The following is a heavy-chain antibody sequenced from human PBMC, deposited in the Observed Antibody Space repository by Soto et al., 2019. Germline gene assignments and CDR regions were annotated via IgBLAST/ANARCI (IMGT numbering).Heavy chain of an antibody. CDR3: ARDRLDIVATSGMDV. CDR1: GFTFSSYG. D-gene: IGHD5-12*01. J-gene: IGHJ6*02. V-gene: IGHV3-33*01. Sequence: TGGSLRLSCAASGFTFSSYGMHWVRQAPGKGLEWVAVIWYDGSNKYYADSVKGRFTISRDNSKNTLYLQMNSLRAEDTAVYYCARDRLDIVATSGMDVWGQGTTVTVSS. CDR2: IWYDGSNK.